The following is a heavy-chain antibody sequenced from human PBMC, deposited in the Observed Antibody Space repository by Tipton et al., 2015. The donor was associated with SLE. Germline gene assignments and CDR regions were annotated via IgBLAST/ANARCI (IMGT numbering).Heavy chain of an antibody. CDR2: VYYSGST. CDR1: GGSISSTSYY. V-gene: IGHV4-39*07. Sequence: TLSLTCTVSGGSISSTSYYWGWIRQPPGKGLVWIGTVYYSGSTYYNPSLKSRVTISVDTSKNQFSLKLNSVTVADPAVYFCARDRNLNVCDDWFDPWGQGTLVTVSS. D-gene: IGHD2-21*02. CDR3: ARDRNLNVCDDWFDP. J-gene: IGHJ5*02.